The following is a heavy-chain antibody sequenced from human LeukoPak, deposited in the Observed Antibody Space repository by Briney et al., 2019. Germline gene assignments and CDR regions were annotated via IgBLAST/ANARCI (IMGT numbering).Heavy chain of an antibody. J-gene: IGHJ3*01. Sequence: AGGSLRLSCAASGFTFSSHTMNWVRQAPGEGLEWVSSISSTSTSIYHADSVKGRFTISRDNTKNSLYLQMDSLRAEDTAVYYCARGFRAFDFWAQGTMVTVSS. CDR3: ARGFRAFDF. V-gene: IGHV3-21*01. CDR1: GFTFSSHT. CDR2: ISSTSTSI.